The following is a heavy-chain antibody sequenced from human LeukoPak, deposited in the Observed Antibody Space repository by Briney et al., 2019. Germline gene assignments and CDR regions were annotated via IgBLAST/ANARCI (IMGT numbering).Heavy chain of an antibody. CDR3: AKDQWLQNKGSPGFDY. J-gene: IGHJ4*02. CDR1: GFTLSSYA. Sequence: GGSLRLSCAASGFTLSSYAMSWVRQAPGKGLEWVSAISGSGGSTYYADSVKGRFTISRDNSKNTLYLQMNSPRAEGTAVYYCAKDQWLQNKGSPGFDYWGQGTLVTVSS. CDR2: ISGSGGST. V-gene: IGHV3-23*01. D-gene: IGHD5-24*01.